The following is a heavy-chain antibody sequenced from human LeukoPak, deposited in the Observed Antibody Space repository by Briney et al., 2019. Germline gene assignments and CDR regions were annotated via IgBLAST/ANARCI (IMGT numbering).Heavy chain of an antibody. Sequence: GGSLRLSCAASGFTFSNAWMSWVRQAPGKGLEWVGRIKSKTDGGTTDYAAPVKGRFTTSRDDSKNTLYLQMNSLKTEDTAVYYCTTDPPYCTNGVCSEGDYWGQGTLVTVSS. D-gene: IGHD2-8*01. CDR2: IKSKTDGGTT. J-gene: IGHJ4*02. V-gene: IGHV3-15*01. CDR1: GFTFSNAW. CDR3: TTDPPYCTNGVCSEGDY.